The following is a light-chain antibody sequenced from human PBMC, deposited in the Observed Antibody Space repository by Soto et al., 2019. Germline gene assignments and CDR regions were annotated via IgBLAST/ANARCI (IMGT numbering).Light chain of an antibody. CDR3: SSYAGXNNVLYV. CDR1: SSDVGGYNY. CDR2: EVS. Sequence: QSVLTQPPSASGSPGQSVTISCTGTSSDVGGYNYVSWYQQHPGKAPKLMIYEVSKRPSGVPDRFSGSKSGNTASLTVSGLQAEDEADYYCSSYAGXNNVLYVFGTGTKVTVL. J-gene: IGLJ1*01. V-gene: IGLV2-8*01.